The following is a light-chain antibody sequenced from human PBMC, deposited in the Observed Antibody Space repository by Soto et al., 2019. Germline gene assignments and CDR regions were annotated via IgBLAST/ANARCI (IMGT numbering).Light chain of an antibody. CDR2: EDN. V-gene: IGLV1-51*01. J-gene: IGLJ2*01. Sequence: QSVLTQPPSVSAAPGQKVTMSCSGSSSNIGKSFVSWYQQLPGTAPKLLIYEDNKRPSGIPDRFSGSKSDTSGTLAITGLQTGDEADYYCVTWDYSLSAMVFGGGTKLTVL. CDR3: VTWDYSLSAMV. CDR1: SSNIGKSF.